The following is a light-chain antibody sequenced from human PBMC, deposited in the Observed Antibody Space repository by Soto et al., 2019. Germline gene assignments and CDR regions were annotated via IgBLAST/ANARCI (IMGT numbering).Light chain of an antibody. CDR2: EGS. V-gene: IGLV2-23*01. CDR1: SSDVGSYNL. Sequence: QSALTQPASVSGSPGQSITISCTGTSSDVGSYNLVSWYQQHPGKAPKLMIYEGSKRPSGVSNRFSGSKSGNTASLTHSGLQAEDEADYYCCSYAGSSTPVVFGGGTKLTVL. J-gene: IGLJ2*01. CDR3: CSYAGSSTPVV.